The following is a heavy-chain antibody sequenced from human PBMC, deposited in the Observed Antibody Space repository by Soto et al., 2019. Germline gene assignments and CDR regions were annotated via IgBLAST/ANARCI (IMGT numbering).Heavy chain of an antibody. J-gene: IGHJ6*02. Sequence: EVQLLESGGGLVQPGGSLRLSCTASGFTFSSYAMSWVRQAPGKGLEWVSAISGSGGSTYYADSVKGRFTISRDNSKNTLYLQMNSLRAEDTAVYYCAKDPKNWNYYYGMDVWGQGTTVTVSS. CDR2: ISGSGGST. D-gene: IGHD1-1*01. CDR3: AKDPKNWNYYYGMDV. CDR1: GFTFSSYA. V-gene: IGHV3-23*01.